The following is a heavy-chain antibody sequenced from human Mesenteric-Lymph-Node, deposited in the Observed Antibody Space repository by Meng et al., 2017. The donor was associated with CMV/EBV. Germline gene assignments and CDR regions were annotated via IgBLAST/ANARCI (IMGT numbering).Heavy chain of an antibody. V-gene: IGHV4-30-4*08. D-gene: IGHD6-13*01. CDR1: GGTINNYY. Sequence: LRLSCTVSGGTINNYYWSWIRQPPGKGLEWIGYIYYSGSTYYNPSLKSRVTISVDTSKNQFSLKLSSVTAADTAVYYCARGDGSIAAARWLYLDYWGQGTLVTVSS. CDR2: IYYSGST. J-gene: IGHJ4*02. CDR3: ARGDGSIAAARWLYLDY.